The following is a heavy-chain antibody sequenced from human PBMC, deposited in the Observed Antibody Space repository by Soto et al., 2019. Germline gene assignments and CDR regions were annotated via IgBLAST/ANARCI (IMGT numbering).Heavy chain of an antibody. CDR2: INLRGGTT. CDR1: GYNFNQYY. D-gene: IGHD4-17*01. Sequence: QVQLVQSGPEVRKPGASVRLSYATSGYNFNQYYIHWVRQAPGQGLEWMGIINLRGGTTEYAHKFRGRVTLTGDTSTRTAYMELSSLRSEDTAVYFCARGPDDSDVPRWDHWGQGTLITVSS. V-gene: IGHV1-46*02. CDR3: ARGPDDSDVPRWDH. J-gene: IGHJ4*02.